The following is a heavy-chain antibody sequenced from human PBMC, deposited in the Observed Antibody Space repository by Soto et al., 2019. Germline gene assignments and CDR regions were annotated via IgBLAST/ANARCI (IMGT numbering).Heavy chain of an antibody. V-gene: IGHV3-15*01. J-gene: IGHJ4*02. CDR3: TTVWGPYSGYAIPYFDY. Sequence: EVQLVESGGGLVKPGGSLRLSCAASGFTFSNAWMSWVRQAPGKGLEWVGRIKSKTDGGTTDYAAPVKGRFTIPRDDSKNTLYLQMNSLKTEDTAVYYCTTVWGPYSGYAIPYFDYWGQGTLVTVSS. CDR2: IKSKTDGGTT. CDR1: GFTFSNAW. D-gene: IGHD5-12*01.